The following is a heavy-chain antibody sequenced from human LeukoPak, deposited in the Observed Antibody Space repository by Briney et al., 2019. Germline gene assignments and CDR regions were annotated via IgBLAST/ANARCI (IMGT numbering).Heavy chain of an antibody. D-gene: IGHD3-10*01. J-gene: IGHJ4*02. CDR3: ARGRGYYGSGSYYPDY. Sequence: SETLSLTCTVSGYSISSGYYWGWIRQPPGKGLEWIGSIYHSGSTYYNPSLKSRVTISVDTSKNQFSLKLSSVTAADTAVYYCARGRGYYGSGSYYPDYWGQGTLVTVSS. CDR1: GYSISSGYY. CDR2: IYHSGST. V-gene: IGHV4-38-2*02.